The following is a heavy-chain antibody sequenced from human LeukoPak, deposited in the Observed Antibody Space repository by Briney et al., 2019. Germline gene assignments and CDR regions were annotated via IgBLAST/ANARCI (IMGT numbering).Heavy chain of an antibody. CDR1: GGSINSSSYY. Sequence: SETLSLTCTVSGGSINSSSYYWGWIRQPPGKGLEWIGSIFYSGNTYDNPSLKSRVTISVDTSKNQFSLKLNSVTAADTAVYYCARAGDGYNFGFDWFDPWGQGTLVTVSS. CDR2: IFYSGNT. CDR3: ARAGDGYNFGFDWFDP. D-gene: IGHD5-24*01. J-gene: IGHJ5*02. V-gene: IGHV4-39*01.